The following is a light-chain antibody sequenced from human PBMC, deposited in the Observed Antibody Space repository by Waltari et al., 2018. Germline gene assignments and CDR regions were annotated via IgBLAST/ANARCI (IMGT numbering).Light chain of an antibody. Sequence: AIQLTQSPSPLSASVGDRVTITCRASQGISSALAWYQQKPGKAPKLLIYDASSLESGVPSRFSGSGSGTDFTLTISSLQPEDFATYYCQQFNSYLGGFTFGPGTKVDIK. CDR1: QGISSA. J-gene: IGKJ3*01. CDR3: QQFNSYLGGFT. V-gene: IGKV1-13*02. CDR2: DAS.